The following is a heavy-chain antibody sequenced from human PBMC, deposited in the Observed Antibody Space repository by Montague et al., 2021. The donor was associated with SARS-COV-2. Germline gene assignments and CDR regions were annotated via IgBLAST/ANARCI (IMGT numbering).Heavy chain of an antibody. V-gene: IGHV4-39*07. CDR3: ARDTRITMLVVVNGDGMDV. Sequence: SETLSLTCTVSGGSISSSSYFWGWIRQPPGKGLEWIGSIYYSGSTYYNPSLKSRVTISVDTSKNQFSLKLSSVTAADTAVYYCARDTRITMLVVVNGDGMDVWGQGTPITVSS. J-gene: IGHJ6*02. D-gene: IGHD3-22*01. CDR1: GGSISSSSYF. CDR2: IYYSGST.